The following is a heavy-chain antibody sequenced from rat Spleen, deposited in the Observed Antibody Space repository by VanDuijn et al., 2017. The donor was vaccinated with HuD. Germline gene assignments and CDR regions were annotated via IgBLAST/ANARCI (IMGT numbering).Heavy chain of an antibody. Sequence: EVQLVESGGGLVQPGRSLKLSCAASGFTFSNYDMAWVRQAPTKGLEWVASISPSGGSTYYRVSVKGRFTVSRDNAKSTLYLQMDSLRSEDTATYYCARHLIPLFDYWGQGVMVTVSS. J-gene: IGHJ2*01. CDR3: ARHLIPLFDY. D-gene: IGHD1-7*01. V-gene: IGHV5-25*01. CDR2: ISPSGGST. CDR1: GFTFSNYD.